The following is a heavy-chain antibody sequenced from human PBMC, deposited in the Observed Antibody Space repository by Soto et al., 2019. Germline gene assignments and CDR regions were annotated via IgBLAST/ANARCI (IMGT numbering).Heavy chain of an antibody. D-gene: IGHD1-7*01. CDR1: GYTFTNFG. V-gene: IGHV1-18*01. CDR3: ASTKNWKYPLDALDI. Sequence: QVQLVQPGSEVKNPGASVKVSCKASGYTFTNFGVTWVRQAPGQGLEWVRWISGNNGNTNSACKFQGRVTMTTDTSASTAYTEPRSLSSPDTAVYYCASTKNWKYPLDALDICGQGTMVTVSS. J-gene: IGHJ3*02. CDR2: ISGNNGNT.